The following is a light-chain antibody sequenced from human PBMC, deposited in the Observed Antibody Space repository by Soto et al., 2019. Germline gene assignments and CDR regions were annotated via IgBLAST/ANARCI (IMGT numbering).Light chain of an antibody. V-gene: IGLV2-14*01. Sequence: QSVLTQDASVSGSPGQSITISCTGTSSDVGGYNYVSWYQQHPGRAPKLIIYDVFTRPSGISHRFSGSKSGNTASLTISSLQAEDEADYYCTSRTSTSTYVFGSGIKLTVL. J-gene: IGLJ1*01. CDR1: SSDVGGYNY. CDR2: DVF. CDR3: TSRTSTSTYV.